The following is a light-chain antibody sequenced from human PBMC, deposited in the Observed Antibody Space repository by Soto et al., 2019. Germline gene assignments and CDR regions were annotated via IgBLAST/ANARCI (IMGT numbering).Light chain of an antibody. CDR2: WAS. Sequence: DIVMTQSPDSLTVSLGERATINCKSSQSVLYSPNNKNYLAWYQHKPGQPPKMLIYWASTRASGVPDRFSGSGSGTDFTLTITRLQAEDVEVYYCLQYYATPQTFGQGTKVDIK. CDR3: LQYYATPQT. V-gene: IGKV4-1*01. J-gene: IGKJ1*01. CDR1: QSVLYSPNNKNY.